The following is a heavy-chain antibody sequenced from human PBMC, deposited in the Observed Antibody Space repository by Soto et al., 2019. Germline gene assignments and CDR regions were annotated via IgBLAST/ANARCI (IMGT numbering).Heavy chain of an antibody. J-gene: IGHJ4*02. CDR2: ISHDGSNK. CDR1: GFTFSTYG. CDR3: AKEGYLSRNYLYYFDY. D-gene: IGHD1-7*01. Sequence: QVQLVDSGGGVVQPGRSLRLSCAASGFTFSTYGLHWVRQAPGKGLEWVAFISHDGSNKYYADSVKGRFTISRDNSKNTLYLQMNSLRAEDTAVYYCAKEGYLSRNYLYYFDYWGQGTLVTVS. V-gene: IGHV3-30*18.